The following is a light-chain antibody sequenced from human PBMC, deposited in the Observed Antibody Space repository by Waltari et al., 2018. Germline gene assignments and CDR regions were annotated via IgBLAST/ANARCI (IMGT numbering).Light chain of an antibody. CDR1: QSISSW. CDR3: QQYNSYSLT. CDR2: KAS. Sequence: DIQMTQSPSTLSASVGDRVTITCRASQSISSWLAWYQQKQGKAPKLLIYKASSLDSGVPSRFSGSGSGTEFTLTISSLQPDDFATYYCQQYNSYSLTFGQGTKVEIK. V-gene: IGKV1-5*03. J-gene: IGKJ1*01.